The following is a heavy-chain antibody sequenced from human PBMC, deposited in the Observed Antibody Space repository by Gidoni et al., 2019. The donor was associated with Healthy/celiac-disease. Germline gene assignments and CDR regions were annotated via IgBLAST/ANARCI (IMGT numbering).Heavy chain of an antibody. V-gene: IGHV1-46*03. Sequence: QVQLVQSGAEVKKPGASVKGSCKASGYTFTSYYINWVRQAPGQGLDWMGIINPSGGSTSYAHKFHGRVTMTRYPSTSTFYMELSSLRSEDTAVYYCSRESGDYEVTLRYWGQGTLVTVSS. CDR3: SRESGDYEVTLRY. CDR2: INPSGGST. D-gene: IGHD4-17*01. CDR1: GYTFTSYY. J-gene: IGHJ4*02.